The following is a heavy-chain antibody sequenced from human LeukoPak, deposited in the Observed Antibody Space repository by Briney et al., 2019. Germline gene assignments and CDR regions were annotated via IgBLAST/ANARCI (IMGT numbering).Heavy chain of an antibody. CDR3: ATLSSGWFGVTNS. CDR2: ISPGDSDT. D-gene: IGHD6-19*01. CDR1: AYSFTNYW. J-gene: IGHJ5*02. Sequence: GESLKISCKGSAYSFTNYWIGWVRQIPGKGLEWMGNISPGDSDTRYSPSFQGQVTISADKSISTAYLQWSSLKASDTAMYYCATLSSGWFGVTNSWGQGTLVTVSS. V-gene: IGHV5-51*01.